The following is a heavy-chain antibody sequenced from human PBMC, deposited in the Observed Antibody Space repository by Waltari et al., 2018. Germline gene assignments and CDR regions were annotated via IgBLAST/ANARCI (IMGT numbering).Heavy chain of an antibody. CDR1: GGSIRSRSYY. D-gene: IGHD6-19*01. Sequence: QVQLQESGPGLVQPSQTLSLPCTVSGGSIRSRSYYWSWVRQPPGKGLEWIGYVYSSVSTYYNPSLMTRVDISKHTSTNQFSLKLTSVTAADTAVYYCARVTAVTGTGGMDVWGQGTTVIVSS. V-gene: IGHV4-30-4*01. CDR3: ARVTAVTGTGGMDV. CDR2: VYSSVST. J-gene: IGHJ6*02.